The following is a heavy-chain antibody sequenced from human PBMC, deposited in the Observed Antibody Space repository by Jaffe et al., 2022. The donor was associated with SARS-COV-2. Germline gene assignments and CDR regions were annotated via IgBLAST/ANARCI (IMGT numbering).Heavy chain of an antibody. CDR1: GGSISSYY. CDR2: IYYSGST. V-gene: IGHV4-59*01. CDR3: ARTPTRKNYYYGMDV. Sequence: QVQLQESGPGLVKPSETLSLTCTVSGGSISSYYWSWIRQPPGKGLEWIGYIYYSGSTNYNPSLKSRVTISVDTSKNQFSLKLSSVTAADTAVYYCARTPTRKNYYYGMDVWGQGTTVTVSS. J-gene: IGHJ6*02.